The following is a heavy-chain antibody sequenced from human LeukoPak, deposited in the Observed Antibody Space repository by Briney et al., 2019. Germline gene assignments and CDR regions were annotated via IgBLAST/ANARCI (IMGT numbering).Heavy chain of an antibody. CDR2: INHSGST. CDR1: GGSFSGYY. V-gene: IGHV4-34*01. D-gene: IGHD6-6*01. CDR3: ARLGSSSSIDY. Sequence: SETLSLTCAVYGGSFSGYYWSWIRQPPGKGLEWIGEINHSGSTNYNPSLKSRVTIPVDTSKNQFSLKLSSVTAADTAVYYCARLGSSSSIDYWGQGTLVTVSS. J-gene: IGHJ4*02.